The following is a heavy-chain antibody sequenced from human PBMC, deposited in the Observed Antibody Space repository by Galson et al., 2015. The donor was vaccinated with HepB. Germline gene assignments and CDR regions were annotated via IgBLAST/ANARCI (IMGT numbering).Heavy chain of an antibody. D-gene: IGHD5-18*01. CDR3: ARARGYSYGYGMDV. V-gene: IGHV3-33*08. CDR2: IWYDGSNK. Sequence: SLRLSCAASGFTFSSYGMHWVRQAPGKGLEWVAVIWYDGSNKYYADSVKGRFTISSDNSKNTLYLQMNSLRAEDTAVYYCARARGYSYGYGMDVWGQGTTVTVSS. J-gene: IGHJ6*02. CDR1: GFTFSSYG.